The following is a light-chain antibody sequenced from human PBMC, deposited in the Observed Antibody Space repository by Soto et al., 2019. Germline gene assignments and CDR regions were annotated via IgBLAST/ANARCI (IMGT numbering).Light chain of an antibody. CDR1: QSVSATY. V-gene: IGKV3-20*01. Sequence: EIALTQSPDTLSLSPGERATLSCRASQSVSATYLAWYQQKPGQAPRLLIYGASSRATGIPDRFSGSGSGTDFTLTISRLEPEDFAVYYCQHYGRSPYTFGQGTKLEIK. CDR2: GAS. J-gene: IGKJ2*01. CDR3: QHYGRSPYT.